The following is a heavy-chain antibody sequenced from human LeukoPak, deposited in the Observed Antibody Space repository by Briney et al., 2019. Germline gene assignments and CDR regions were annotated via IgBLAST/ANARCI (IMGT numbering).Heavy chain of an antibody. J-gene: IGHJ4*02. V-gene: IGHV4-34*01. CDR3: ARAGSGWPFDY. D-gene: IGHD6-19*01. Sequence: SETLSLTCAVSGGSFSAYYWSWIRQPPGMGLEWIGEINHSGSTNYNPSLKSRVTISVDTSKNQFSLKLSSVTPEDTAVYYCARAGSGWPFDYRGQGTLVTVSS. CDR1: GGSFSAYY. CDR2: INHSGST.